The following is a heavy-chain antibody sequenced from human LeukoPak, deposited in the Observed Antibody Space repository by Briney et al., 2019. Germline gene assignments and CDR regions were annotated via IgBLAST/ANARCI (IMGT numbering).Heavy chain of an antibody. Sequence: SETLSLTCTVSGGSISSRTYYWGWIRQPPGKGLEWIGTIYYSGTTYYNPSLKSRVTISLDTSKNQFSLKLSSVTAADTAVYYCAREKIGYYDGSGRGWFDPWGQGTLVTVSS. D-gene: IGHD3-22*01. CDR2: IYYSGTT. CDR1: GGSISSRTYY. J-gene: IGHJ5*02. V-gene: IGHV4-39*07. CDR3: AREKIGYYDGSGRGWFDP.